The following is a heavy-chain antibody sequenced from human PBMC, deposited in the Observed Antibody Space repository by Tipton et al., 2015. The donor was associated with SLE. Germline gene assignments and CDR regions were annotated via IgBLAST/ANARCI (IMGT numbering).Heavy chain of an antibody. Sequence: LSCAVYGGSFSGYYWSWIRQPPRKGLEWIGEINHSGSTNYNPSLKSQVTISVDTSKNQFSLKLSSVTAADTAVYYCARSFQHWGQGTLVTVSS. CDR2: INHSGST. CDR3: ARSFQH. V-gene: IGHV4-34*01. CDR1: GGSFSGYY. J-gene: IGHJ1*01.